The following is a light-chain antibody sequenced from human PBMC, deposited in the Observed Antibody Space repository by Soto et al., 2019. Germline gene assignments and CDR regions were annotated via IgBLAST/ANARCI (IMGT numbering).Light chain of an antibody. CDR1: QSISGW. V-gene: IGKV1-5*03. CDR2: KAS. Sequence: DSQMTQTRSTLSESVGDRVTITCRASQSISGWLAWYQQKPGKAPKILIYKASSLESGVPSRFSGSASGTEFTLTISSLQPDDFATYYCQQYSTYTPRTFGQATKV. J-gene: IGKJ1*01. CDR3: QQYSTYTPRT.